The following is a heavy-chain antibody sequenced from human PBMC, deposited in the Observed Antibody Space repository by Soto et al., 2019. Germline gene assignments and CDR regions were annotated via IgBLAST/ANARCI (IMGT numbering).Heavy chain of an antibody. CDR1: GYSFTSNY. Sequence: ASVKVSCKASGYSFTSNYMHWVRQAPGQGLEWMGIINPNGGRTSYAQKFQGRVTMTRDASTGTVYMELSSLRSEDTAVYYCARGDVLMVYASDYWGQGTLVTVSS. J-gene: IGHJ4*02. CDR3: ARGDVLMVYASDY. V-gene: IGHV1-46*01. CDR2: INPNGGRT. D-gene: IGHD2-8*01.